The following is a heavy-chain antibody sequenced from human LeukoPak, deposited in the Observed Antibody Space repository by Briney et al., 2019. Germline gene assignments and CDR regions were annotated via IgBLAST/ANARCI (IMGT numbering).Heavy chain of an antibody. J-gene: IGHJ4*02. D-gene: IGHD6-19*01. CDR3: TTRARAVAGG. Sequence: GGSLRLSCAASGFTFSNAWMSWVRQAPGKGLEWGGRIKSKTDGGTTDYAAPVKGRFTISRDDSKNTLYLQMNSLKTEDTAVYYCTTRARAVAGGWGQGTLVTVSS. CDR2: IKSKTDGGTT. V-gene: IGHV3-15*01. CDR1: GFTFSNAW.